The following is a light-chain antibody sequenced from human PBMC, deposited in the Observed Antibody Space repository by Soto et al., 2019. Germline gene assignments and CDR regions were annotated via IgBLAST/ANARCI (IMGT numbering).Light chain of an antibody. CDR1: SSNIGGNS. CDR3: GSWDSSLSAYV. Sequence: QSVLTQPRSVSAAPGQKVTISCPGSSSNIGGNSVSWYQQLPGTAPKLLIYDDNKRPPGIPDRFSGSKSGTSATLGITGFQTGDEADYYCGSWDSSLSAYVFGTGTKVTVL. J-gene: IGLJ1*01. V-gene: IGLV1-51*01. CDR2: DDN.